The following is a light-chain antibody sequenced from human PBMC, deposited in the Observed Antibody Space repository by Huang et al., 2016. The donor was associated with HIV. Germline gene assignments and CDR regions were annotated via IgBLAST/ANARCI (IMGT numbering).Light chain of an antibody. Sequence: EIVLTQSPATLSLSPGERATLSCRASQSVGGYLAWYQQKPGQAPRPLSYDASNRATGIPARFSGSGSGTDFTLTISSLEPEDFAVYYCQQRTNWPPGFTFGPGTKVDIK. J-gene: IGKJ3*01. CDR3: QQRTNWPPGFT. CDR1: QSVGGY. V-gene: IGKV3-11*01. CDR2: DAS.